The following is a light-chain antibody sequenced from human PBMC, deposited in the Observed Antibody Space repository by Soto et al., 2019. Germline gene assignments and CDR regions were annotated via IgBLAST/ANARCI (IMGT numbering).Light chain of an antibody. Sequence: DIQMTQSPSSLSASVGDRVTITCQASQNINNYLNWYQQKPGRAPKLLIYDAASNLKGGVPSRFSGSGSGTDFTLTISSLQPEDFATYYCQQLKSYPITFGQGTRLEI. CDR1: QNINNY. CDR3: QQLKSYPIT. CDR2: AAS. J-gene: IGKJ5*01. V-gene: IGKV1-9*01.